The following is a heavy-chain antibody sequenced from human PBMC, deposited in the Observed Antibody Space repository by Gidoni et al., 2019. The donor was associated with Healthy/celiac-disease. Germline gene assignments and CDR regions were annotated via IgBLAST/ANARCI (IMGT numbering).Heavy chain of an antibody. V-gene: IGHV1-18*04. J-gene: IGHJ4*02. CDR3: ARDSCRVATSFDY. Sequence: VQLVQSGAEVTKPGASVTVACKASGYTFTSDGISWVRKAPGPVVEWMGWIRAYNGTTNYEQKLQVRVTTTTDPSTSTAYMELRSLISVDTAVYYCARDSCRVATSFDYWGQGTLVTVSS. CDR1: GYTFTSDG. CDR2: IRAYNGTT. D-gene: IGHD1-26*01.